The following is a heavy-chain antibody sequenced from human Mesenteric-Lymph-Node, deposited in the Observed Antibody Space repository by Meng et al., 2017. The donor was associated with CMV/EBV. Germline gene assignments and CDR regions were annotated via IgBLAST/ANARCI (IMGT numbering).Heavy chain of an antibody. CDR3: ARSTYNWNDPGGMDV. Sequence: ASVKVSCKASGYTFINHDINWVRQAAGQGLEWMGVINLNRGSTKYAESFQGRVTMTRDTSTTIVYMDLSSLRSDDTAVYYCARSTYNWNDPGGMDVWGQGTTVTVSS. V-gene: IGHV1-46*01. J-gene: IGHJ6*02. CDR2: INLNRGST. CDR1: GYTFINHD. D-gene: IGHD1-20*01.